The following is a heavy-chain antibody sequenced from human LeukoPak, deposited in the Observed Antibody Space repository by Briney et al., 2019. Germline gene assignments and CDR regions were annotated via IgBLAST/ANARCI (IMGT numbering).Heavy chain of an antibody. D-gene: IGHD3-16*01. CDR1: GYTFTSYY. CDR2: INPNSGGT. V-gene: IGHV1-2*02. J-gene: IGHJ6*03. CDR3: ARGFESYVRYCYYYFMDV. Sequence: ASVTVSCKASGYTFTSYYMHWVGQAPGQGLEWMGWINPNSGGTKYEQKFQGRVTITRDKAISTAYMELSRLRCDDTGGYYCARGFESYVRYCYYYFMDVWGKGTTVTISS.